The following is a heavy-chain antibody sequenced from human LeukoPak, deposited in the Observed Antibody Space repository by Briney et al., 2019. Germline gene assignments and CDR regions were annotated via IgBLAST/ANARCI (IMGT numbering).Heavy chain of an antibody. V-gene: IGHV1-8*03. CDR3: ARVIERRIAARPLDY. D-gene: IGHD6-6*01. J-gene: IGHJ4*02. Sequence: ASVKVSCKASGYTFTSSDINWVREATGQGLEWRGWMNPNSANTGYAQKFQGRVTITRNTSISTVYMELSRLRSEDAAVYFCARVIERRIAARPLDYWGQGTLGTVSS. CDR1: GYTFTSSD. CDR2: MNPNSANT.